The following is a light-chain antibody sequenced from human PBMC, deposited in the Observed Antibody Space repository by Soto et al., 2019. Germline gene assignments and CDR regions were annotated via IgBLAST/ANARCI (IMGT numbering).Light chain of an antibody. CDR1: QSVSSSY. J-gene: IGKJ3*01. Sequence: EIVLTQSPGTLSLSPGERATLSCRASQSVSSSYLAWYQQKPSQAPRLLIYAASSRAAGIPDRFSGSGSGTDFTLTISRLEPEDFATYYCQQSYSTPFSFGPGTKVDIK. V-gene: IGKV3-20*01. CDR3: QQSYSTPFS. CDR2: AAS.